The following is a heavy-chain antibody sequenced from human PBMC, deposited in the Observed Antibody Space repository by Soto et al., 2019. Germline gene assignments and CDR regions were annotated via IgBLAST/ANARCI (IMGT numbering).Heavy chain of an antibody. CDR3: AKDMRIAVAGQIDY. Sequence: PGGSLRPSCAVSGFMFDDYAMHWVRQAPGKGLEWVSGINWSSGTLAYADSVKGRFTISRDNAKSSLYLQMNSLRPEDTALYYCAKDMRIAVAGQIDYWGQGTQVTVSS. V-gene: IGHV3-9*01. D-gene: IGHD6-19*01. J-gene: IGHJ4*02. CDR2: INWSSGTL. CDR1: GFMFDDYA.